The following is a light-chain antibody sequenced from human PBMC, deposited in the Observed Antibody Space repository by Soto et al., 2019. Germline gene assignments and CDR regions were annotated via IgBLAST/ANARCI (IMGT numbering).Light chain of an antibody. CDR3: QHYGSSRT. V-gene: IGKV3-20*01. Sequence: EIVMTQSPATLSVSPGERATLSCRASQSVSSNYLAWYQQKPGQAPRLLLYGTSSRATGIPERFSGSGSGTDFTLTISRLEPEDFAVYYCQHYGSSRTFGQGTKVDIK. CDR1: QSVSSNY. J-gene: IGKJ1*01. CDR2: GTS.